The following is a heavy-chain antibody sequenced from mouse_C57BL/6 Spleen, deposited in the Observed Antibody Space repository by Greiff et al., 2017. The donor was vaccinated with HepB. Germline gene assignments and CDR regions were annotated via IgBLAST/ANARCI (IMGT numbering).Heavy chain of an antibody. J-gene: IGHJ3*01. D-gene: IGHD1-1*01. CDR1: GYTFTSYG. CDR3: ATYYGSSSFAY. CDR2: IYPRSGNT. Sequence: VQLQQSGAELARPGASVKLSCKASGYTFTSYGISWVKQITGQGLEWIGEIYPRSGNTYYNEKFKGKATLTADKSSSTAYMELRSLTSEDSAVYFCATYYGSSSFAYWGQGTLVTVSA. V-gene: IGHV1-81*01.